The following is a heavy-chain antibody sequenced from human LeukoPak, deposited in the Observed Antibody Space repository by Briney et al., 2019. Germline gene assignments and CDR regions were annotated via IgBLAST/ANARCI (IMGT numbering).Heavy chain of an antibody. CDR2: VYYSGTT. D-gene: IGHD4/OR15-4a*01. Sequence: SETLSLTCTVSGGSISYYYWSWIRQSPGKGLEWIGYVYYSGTTNYNRSLKSRVTISVDTSKNQFSLQLRSVTAADTAVYYCAREDPQTRVPEGMDVWGQGTTVTVSS. V-gene: IGHV4-59*01. CDR3: AREDPQTRVPEGMDV. J-gene: IGHJ6*02. CDR1: GGSISYYY.